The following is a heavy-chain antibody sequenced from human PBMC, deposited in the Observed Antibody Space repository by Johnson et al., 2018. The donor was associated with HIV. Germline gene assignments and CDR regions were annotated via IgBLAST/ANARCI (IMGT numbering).Heavy chain of an antibody. Sequence: VQLVESGGGVVQPGRSLRLSCAASGFTFSSYAVHWVRQAPGKGLEWVAVISYDGSNTYYADSVKGRFTISRDASKNTLYLQMNSLRAEDTAVYYWARGSSEGAFDIWGQGTMVTVSS. V-gene: IGHV3-30-3*01. J-gene: IGHJ3*02. CDR3: ARGSSEGAFDI. CDR1: GFTFSSYA. D-gene: IGHD6-19*01. CDR2: ISYDGSNT.